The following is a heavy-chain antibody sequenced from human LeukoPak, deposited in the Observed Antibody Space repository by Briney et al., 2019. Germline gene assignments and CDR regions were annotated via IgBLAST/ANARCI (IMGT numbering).Heavy chain of an antibody. CDR1: GYTFTGYY. J-gene: IGHJ4*02. D-gene: IGHD1-1*01. Sequence: ASVKVSCKASGYTFTGYYMHWVRQAPGQGLERMGWINPNSGGTNYAQKFQGRVTMTRDTSISTAYMELSRLRSDDTAVYYCARDRYNWNDFDYWGQGTLVTVSS. CDR2: INPNSGGT. V-gene: IGHV1-2*02. CDR3: ARDRYNWNDFDY.